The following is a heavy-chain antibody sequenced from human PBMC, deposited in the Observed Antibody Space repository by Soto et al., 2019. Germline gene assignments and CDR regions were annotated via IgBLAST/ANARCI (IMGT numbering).Heavy chain of an antibody. CDR3: ARAIVGATTHYYYYYGMDV. CDR1: GGTFSSYT. D-gene: IGHD1-26*01. V-gene: IGHV1-69*02. CDR2: IIPILGIA. J-gene: IGHJ6*02. Sequence: AVKVSCKASGGTFSSYTISWVRQAPGQGLEWMGRIIPILGIANYAQKFQGRVTITADKSTSTAYMELSSLRSEDTAVYYCARAIVGATTHYYYYYGMDVWGQGTTVTVSS.